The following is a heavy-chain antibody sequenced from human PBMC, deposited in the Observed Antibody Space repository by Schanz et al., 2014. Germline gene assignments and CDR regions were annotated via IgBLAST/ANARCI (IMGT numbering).Heavy chain of an antibody. V-gene: IGHV1-18*01. Sequence: QVQLVQSGAEVKKPGASVKVSCKASGYTFSSYGITWVRQAPGQGLEWMGWINGYNGHTLYAQKFQGRVTMTTDTSTSTSSMELTSLRFDDTAVYYCARDFSAYVGNYFDYWGQGTLVTVSS. CDR3: ARDFSAYVGNYFDY. CDR1: GYTFSSYG. CDR2: INGYNGHT. D-gene: IGHD5-12*01. J-gene: IGHJ4*02.